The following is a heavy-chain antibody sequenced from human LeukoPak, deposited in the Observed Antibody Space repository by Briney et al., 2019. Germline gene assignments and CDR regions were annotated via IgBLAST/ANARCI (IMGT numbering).Heavy chain of an antibody. V-gene: IGHV1-2*02. CDR1: GYTFTGYY. D-gene: IGHD5-18*01. CDR3: ARIRGYSYGYLDY. CDR2: INPNSGGT. J-gene: IGHJ4*02. Sequence: GASVKVSCKASGYTFTGYYMHWVRQAPGQGLEWMGWINPNSGGTNYAQKFQGRVTMTRDTSISTAYMELSRLRSDDTAVYYCARIRGYSYGYLDYWGRGTLVTVSS.